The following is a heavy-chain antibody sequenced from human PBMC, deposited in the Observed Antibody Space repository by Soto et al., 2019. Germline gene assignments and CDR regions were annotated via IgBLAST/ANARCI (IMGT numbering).Heavy chain of an antibody. D-gene: IGHD1-26*01. CDR1: GGTFSSYA. J-gene: IGHJ6*02. CDR2: IIPIFGTA. CDR3: ARGGIVGAKGNYSYGMDV. V-gene: IGHV1-69*13. Sequence: GDSVKVSCKASGGTFSSYAISWVRQAPGQGLEWMGGIIPIFGTANYAQKFQGRVTITADESTSTAYMELSSLRSEDTAVYYCARGGIVGAKGNYSYGMDVWGQGTTVTVSS.